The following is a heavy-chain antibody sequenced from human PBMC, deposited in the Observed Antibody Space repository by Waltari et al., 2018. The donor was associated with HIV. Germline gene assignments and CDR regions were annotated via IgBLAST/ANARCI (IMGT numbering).Heavy chain of an antibody. V-gene: IGHV3-11*01. D-gene: IGHD3-16*01. CDR3: ARDWGIGRLPHYFYDGMDG. CDR2: ISRTSSTI. CDR1: GFTFSDYY. J-gene: IGHJ6*02. Sequence: QVQLVESGGGLVNPGGSLRLSCAASGFTFSDYYMSWFRQAPGTGREWVSYISRTSSTISYADSGRGRFTVSRDNAKNSRYLQMNSLRPEDTAVYYCARDWGIGRLPHYFYDGMDGWGQGTTVTVSS.